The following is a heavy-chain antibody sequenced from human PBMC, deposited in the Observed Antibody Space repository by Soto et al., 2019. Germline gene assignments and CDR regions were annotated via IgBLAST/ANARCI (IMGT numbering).Heavy chain of an antibody. Sequence: GSLRLSCTASGFTFSSYEMTWVRQAPGKGLEWISYITSGGTTYYADSAKGRFTISRDNAKNSLYLHLNSLTAEDTAIYYCARVLYATWSSFDYWGQGTLVTVPS. D-gene: IGHD1-26*01. V-gene: IGHV3-48*03. CDR3: ARVLYATWSSFDY. CDR2: ITSGGTT. J-gene: IGHJ4*02. CDR1: GFTFSSYE.